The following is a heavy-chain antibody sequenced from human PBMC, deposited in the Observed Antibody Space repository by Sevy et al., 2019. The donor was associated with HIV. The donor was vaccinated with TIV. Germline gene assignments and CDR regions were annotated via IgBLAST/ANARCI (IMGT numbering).Heavy chain of an antibody. J-gene: IGHJ4*02. V-gene: IGHV4-34*01. D-gene: IGHD6-19*01. CDR1: GGSFSGYY. CDR3: ARGRSGWYWGFDY. CDR2: INHSGST. Sequence: SETLSLTCAVYGGSFSGYYWSWIRQPPGKGLEWIGEINHSGSTNYNPSLKSRVTISVDTSKNQFSLKLSSVTAADTAVYYCARGRSGWYWGFDYWDQGTLVTVSS.